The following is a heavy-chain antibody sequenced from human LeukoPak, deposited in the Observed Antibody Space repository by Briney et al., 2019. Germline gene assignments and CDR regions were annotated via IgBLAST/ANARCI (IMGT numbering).Heavy chain of an antibody. CDR1: GYTFTGYY. CDR2: INPSGGST. Sequence: ASVKVSCKASGYTFTGYYMHWVRQAPGQGLEWTGWINPSGGSTSYAQKFQGRVTMTRDTSTSTVHMELSSLRSEDTAVYYCASAACSSTSCYNWGYFQHWGQGTLVTVSS. D-gene: IGHD2-2*01. CDR3: ASAACSSTSCYNWGYFQH. V-gene: IGHV1-46*01. J-gene: IGHJ1*01.